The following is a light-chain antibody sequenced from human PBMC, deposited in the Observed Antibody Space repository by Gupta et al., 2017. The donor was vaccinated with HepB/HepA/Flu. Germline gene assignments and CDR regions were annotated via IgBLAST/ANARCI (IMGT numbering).Light chain of an antibody. CDR2: QDS. CDR3: QAWDSSTVV. V-gene: IGLV3-1*01. Sequence: SYALTQPPSVSVSPGQTASITCSGDELGDKYACWYQQKPGQSPVLVIYQDSKRPSGIPERFSGSNSGNTATLTISGTQAMDEADDYCQAWDSSTVVFGGGTKLTVL. J-gene: IGLJ2*01. CDR1: ELGDKY.